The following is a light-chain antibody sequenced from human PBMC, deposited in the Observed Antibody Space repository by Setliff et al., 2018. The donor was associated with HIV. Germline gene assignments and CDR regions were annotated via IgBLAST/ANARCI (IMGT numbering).Light chain of an antibody. J-gene: IGLJ1*01. CDR3: CSNTGSNTYV. Sequence: QSVLTQPASVSGSPGQSITISCTGTSSDVGRYNLVSWYQQHPGKAPKLMIYQATKRPSGVSNRFSGSKSGNTASLTISGLQAEDEADYYCCSNTGSNTYVFGTGTKVPS. CDR1: SSDVGRYNL. V-gene: IGLV2-23*01. CDR2: QAT.